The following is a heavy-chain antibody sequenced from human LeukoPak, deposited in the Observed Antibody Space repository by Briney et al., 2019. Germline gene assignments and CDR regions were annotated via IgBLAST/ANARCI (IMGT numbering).Heavy chain of an antibody. CDR2: IGGSDSIV. V-gene: IGHV3-11*01. J-gene: IGHJ4*02. CDR3: ARELVAGTFDH. CDR1: EFNVNDYY. Sequence: GGSLRLTCGASEFNVNDYYMSWVRQAPGKGLEWISDIGGSDSIVAYAGSVEGRFTISRDIAKNSLFLQMNSLRADDTAVYYCARELVAGTFDHWGQGILVTVST. D-gene: IGHD1-7*01.